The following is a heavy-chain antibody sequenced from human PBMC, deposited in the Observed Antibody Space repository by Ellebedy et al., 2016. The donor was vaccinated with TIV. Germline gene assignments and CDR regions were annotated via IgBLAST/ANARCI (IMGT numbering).Heavy chain of an antibody. Sequence: GGSLRLSCAASGSTFSSFAIHWVRQAPGKGLEWLSVISAGGDNTYHADSVKGRFTISRDTAKNTLYRQMNRLRPEDTAVDYCAKGTSSGFNYDRMGFEYWGQGTLVTVSS. CDR1: GSTFSSFA. J-gene: IGHJ4*02. V-gene: IGHV3-23*01. CDR2: ISAGGDNT. CDR3: AKGTSSGFNYDRMGFEY. D-gene: IGHD3-22*01.